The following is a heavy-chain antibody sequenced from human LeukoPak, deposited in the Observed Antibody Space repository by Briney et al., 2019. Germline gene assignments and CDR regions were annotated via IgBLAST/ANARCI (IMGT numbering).Heavy chain of an antibody. V-gene: IGHV4-39*01. CDR2: IYYSGST. J-gene: IGHJ3*02. CDR3: ARRQSGAFDI. D-gene: IGHD3-10*01. Sequence: PSETLSLTCTVSGGSISSSSFYWGWIRQPPGKGLEWIGSIYYSGSTYYNPSLKSRVTISVDTSKNQFSLKLSSVTAADTAVYYCARRQSGAFDIWGQGTMVTVSS. CDR1: GGSISSSSFY.